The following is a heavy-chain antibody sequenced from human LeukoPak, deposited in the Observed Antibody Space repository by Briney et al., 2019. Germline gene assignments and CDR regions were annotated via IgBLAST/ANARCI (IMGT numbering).Heavy chain of an antibody. CDR2: IYPGDSDT. CDR3: ASQGLHDYVWGSYRKNDAFDI. J-gene: IGHJ3*02. D-gene: IGHD3-16*02. CDR1: GYSFTSYW. Sequence: GESLKISCKGSGYSFTSYWIGWVRQMPGKGLEWMGIIYPGDSDTRYSPSFQGQVTISADKSISTAYLQWSSLKASDTAMYYCASQGLHDYVWGSYRKNDAFDIWGQGTMVTVSS. V-gene: IGHV5-51*01.